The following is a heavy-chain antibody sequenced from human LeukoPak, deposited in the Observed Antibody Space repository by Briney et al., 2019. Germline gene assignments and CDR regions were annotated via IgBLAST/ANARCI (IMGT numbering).Heavy chain of an antibody. Sequence: GGSLRLSCAASGFTFSSYEMNWVRQAPGKGLEWVSYISSSGSTIYYAASVKGRFTISRDNAKNSLYLQMNSLRAEDTAVYYCARGGRVATTPRCFDPWGQGTLVTVSS. CDR3: ARGGRVATTPRCFDP. CDR2: ISSSGSTI. CDR1: GFTFSSYE. D-gene: IGHD5-12*01. V-gene: IGHV3-48*03. J-gene: IGHJ5*02.